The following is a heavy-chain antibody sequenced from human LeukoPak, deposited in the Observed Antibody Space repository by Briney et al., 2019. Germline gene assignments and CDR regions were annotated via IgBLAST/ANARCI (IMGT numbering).Heavy chain of an antibody. J-gene: IGHJ4*02. V-gene: IGHV1-3*01. CDR1: GYTFTSYA. D-gene: IGHD4-17*01. CDR2: INACNGNT. Sequence: ASVKVSCKASGYTFTSYAMHWVREAPGQRLEWMGWINACNGNTKYSQKFQGRVTITRDTSASTAYMELSSLRSEDTAVYYCAREVGDGDLYFDYWGQGTLVTVSS. CDR3: AREVGDGDLYFDY.